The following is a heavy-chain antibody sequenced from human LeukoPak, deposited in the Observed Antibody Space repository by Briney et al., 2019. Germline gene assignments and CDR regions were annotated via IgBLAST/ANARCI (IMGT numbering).Heavy chain of an antibody. Sequence: SETLSLTCTVSGGSVSSYYWSWIRQPPGKGLEWIGYINYSETTNYNPSLKRRVTISVDTSENQFSLRLSSVTAADTAVYYCARGIFGMVINGFDIWGQGTMVTVSS. CDR2: INYSETT. CDR1: GGSVSSYY. CDR3: ARGIFGMVINGFDI. D-gene: IGHD3-3*01. V-gene: IGHV4-59*02. J-gene: IGHJ3*02.